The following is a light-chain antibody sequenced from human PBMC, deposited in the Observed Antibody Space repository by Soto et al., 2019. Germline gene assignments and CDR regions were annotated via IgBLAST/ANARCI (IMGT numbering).Light chain of an antibody. CDR2: AAS. V-gene: IGKV3-20*01. CDR3: QQYGSAPWT. CDR1: QGVGSNS. Sequence: EMGLTQSPGTLPFSPGEKAPISGGASQGVGSNSWAGYQQKPGQAPRLLIYAASNRASGIPDRFGGSGSGTDFTLTVSRLEPEDFAVYYCQQYGSAPWTFGQGTKVEI. J-gene: IGKJ1*01.